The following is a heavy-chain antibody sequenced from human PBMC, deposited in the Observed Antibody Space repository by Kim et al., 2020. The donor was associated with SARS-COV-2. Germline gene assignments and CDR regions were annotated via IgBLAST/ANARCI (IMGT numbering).Heavy chain of an antibody. D-gene: IGHD3-3*01. CDR3: ARDTSITIFGVVIMYDAFDI. J-gene: IGHJ3*02. V-gene: IGHV7-4-1*02. CDR1: GYTFTSYA. CDR2: INTNTGNP. Sequence: ASVKVSCKASGYTFTSYAMNWVRQAPGQGLEWMGWINTNTGNPTYAQGFTGRFVFSLDTSVSTAYLQISSLKAEDTAVYYCARDTSITIFGVVIMYDAFDIWGKGTMVTVSS.